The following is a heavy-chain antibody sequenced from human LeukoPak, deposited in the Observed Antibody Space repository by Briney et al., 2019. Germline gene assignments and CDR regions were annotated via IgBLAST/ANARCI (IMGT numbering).Heavy chain of an antibody. D-gene: IGHD3-22*01. V-gene: IGHV4-39*07. Sequence: KSSETLSLTCTVSGGSISSSGYYWTWIRQSPGKGLQWIGEVIHSGATNYNPSLTSRLIISVDTSRNQFSLKLSSVTAADTAVYYCARGYDSGSYYAYFDYWGQGALVTVSS. J-gene: IGHJ4*02. CDR2: VIHSGAT. CDR1: GGSISSSGYY. CDR3: ARGYDSGSYYAYFDY.